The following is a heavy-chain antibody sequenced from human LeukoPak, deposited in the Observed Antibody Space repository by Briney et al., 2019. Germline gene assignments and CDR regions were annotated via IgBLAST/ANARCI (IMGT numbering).Heavy chain of an antibody. CDR1: GFTFSTYV. D-gene: IGHD6-19*01. J-gene: IGHJ6*02. CDR2: ILYDGSNK. Sequence: RSLRLSCAASGFTFSTYVMHWVGQAPGKGLQWVAVILYDGSNKYYADSVNGRSTISRDNSKNTLYLQMNSLTPEDTAAYYCARVVAGSVYNYAMDVWGQGTMVTVSS. V-gene: IGHV3-30*01. CDR3: ARVVAGSVYNYAMDV.